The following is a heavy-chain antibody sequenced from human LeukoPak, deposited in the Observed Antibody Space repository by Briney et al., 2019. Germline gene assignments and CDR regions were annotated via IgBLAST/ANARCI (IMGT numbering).Heavy chain of an antibody. V-gene: IGHV1-18*04. D-gene: IGHD3-22*01. CDR2: ISAYNGNT. Sequence: ASVKVSCKASGYSFTEYGINWVRQAPGQGLEWMGWISAYNGNTNFAPKFQDRVIMTTDTSTSTAYMELRSLRSDDTAVYFCASSGYYFVGFDYWGQGTLVTVSS. CDR3: ASSGYYFVGFDY. CDR1: GYSFTEYG. J-gene: IGHJ4*02.